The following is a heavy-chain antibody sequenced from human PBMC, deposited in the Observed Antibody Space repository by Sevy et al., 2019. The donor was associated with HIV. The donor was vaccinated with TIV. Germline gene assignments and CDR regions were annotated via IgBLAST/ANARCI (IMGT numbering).Heavy chain of an antibody. CDR1: GFIFSNHG. Sequence: GGSLRLSCAASGFIFSNHGMHWVRQAPGKGLEWVVVISYDGSYKNYGDSVKGRFTISRDNSKNTLYLQMDSLRAEDTAVFYCAKGPFGGNDFASWGQGTLVTVSS. V-gene: IGHV3-30*18. CDR2: ISYDGSYK. CDR3: AKGPFGGNDFAS. D-gene: IGHD2-15*01. J-gene: IGHJ4*02.